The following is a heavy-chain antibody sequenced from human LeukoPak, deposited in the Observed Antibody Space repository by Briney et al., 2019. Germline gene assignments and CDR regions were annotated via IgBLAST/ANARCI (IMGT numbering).Heavy chain of an antibody. D-gene: IGHD1-26*01. V-gene: IGHV4-38-2*02. Sequence: SDTLSLTCTVSGYSISSSNWWGWIRQPPGKGLEWIGSVHYSGSTHYNPSLKSRVTISVDTSKKQFSLRLTSVTAADTAVYYCAREVGADRSIDYWGQGTLVTVSS. CDR2: VHYSGST. J-gene: IGHJ4*02. CDR3: AREVGADRSIDY. CDR1: GYSISSSNW.